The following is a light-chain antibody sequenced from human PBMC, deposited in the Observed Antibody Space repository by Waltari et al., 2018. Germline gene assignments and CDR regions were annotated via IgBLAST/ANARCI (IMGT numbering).Light chain of an antibody. CDR1: QSVSSN. CDR2: GAS. J-gene: IGKJ1*01. Sequence: EIVMTQSPATLSVSPGERATLSCRASQSVSSNLAWYQQKPGQAPRPLIYGASTRAIGIPVRVSGSGSGTEFTLTISSLQSEDFAVYYCQQYNNWRTFGQGTKVEIK. V-gene: IGKV3-15*01. CDR3: QQYNNWRT.